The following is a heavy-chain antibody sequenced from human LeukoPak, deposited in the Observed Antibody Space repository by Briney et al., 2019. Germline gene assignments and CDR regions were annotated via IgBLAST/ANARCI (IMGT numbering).Heavy chain of an antibody. CDR1: GGSFSGYY. CDR3: ARRDLRELDY. D-gene: IGHD1-7*01. J-gene: IGHJ4*02. Sequence: SETLSLTCAVYGGSFSGYYWSWIRQPPGKGLEWIGEINHSGSTNYNPSLKSRVTISVDTSKNQFSLKLSSVTAADTAVYYCARRDLRELDYWGQGTLVTVSS. CDR2: INHSGST. V-gene: IGHV4-34*01.